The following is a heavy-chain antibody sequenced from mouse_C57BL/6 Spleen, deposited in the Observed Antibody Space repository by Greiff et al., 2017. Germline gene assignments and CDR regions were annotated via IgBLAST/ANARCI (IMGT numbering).Heavy chain of an antibody. D-gene: IGHD2-5*01. Sequence: DVMLVESGGGLVKPGGSLKLSCAASGFTFSDYGMHWVRQAPEKGLEWVAYISSGSSTIYYADTVKGRFTISRDNAKNTLFLQMTSLRSEDTAMYYCARVHSNRRYYFDYWGQGTTLTVSS. J-gene: IGHJ2*01. CDR1: GFTFSDYG. CDR3: ARVHSNRRYYFDY. V-gene: IGHV5-17*01. CDR2: ISSGSSTI.